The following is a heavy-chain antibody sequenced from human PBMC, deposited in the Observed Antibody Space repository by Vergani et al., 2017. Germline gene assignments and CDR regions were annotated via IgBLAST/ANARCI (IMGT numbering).Heavy chain of an antibody. V-gene: IGHV4-39*01. J-gene: IGHJ5*02. CDR2: IYYSGST. Sequence: QLQLQESGPGLVKPSETLSLTCTVSGGSISSSNYYWGWIRQPPGKGLEWIGSIYYSGSTYYNPSLKSRVTISVDTSKNQFSLKLSSVTAADTAVYYCARHDSYGSTHWFDPWGQGTLVTVSS. CDR1: GGSISSSNYY. CDR3: ARHDSYGSTHWFDP. D-gene: IGHD3-10*01.